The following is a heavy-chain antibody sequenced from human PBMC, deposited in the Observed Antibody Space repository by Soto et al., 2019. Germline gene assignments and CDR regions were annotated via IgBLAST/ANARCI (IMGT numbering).Heavy chain of an antibody. D-gene: IGHD3-3*01. CDR2: FIPCGRT. V-gene: IGHV4-34*01. CDR3: ARGTGVWSGYFRTPAFDY. J-gene: IGHJ4*02. CDR1: GGSFSGYY. Sequence: PSETLSLTCAVYGGSFSGYYWSWIRQPPGKGLEWIGEFIPCGRTNYNPSLKSRVTISVDTSKNQFSLKLSSVTAADTAVYYCARGTGVWSGYFRTPAFDYWGQGTRVAVSS.